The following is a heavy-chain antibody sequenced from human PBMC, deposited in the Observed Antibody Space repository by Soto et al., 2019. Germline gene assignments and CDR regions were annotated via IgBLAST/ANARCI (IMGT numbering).Heavy chain of an antibody. D-gene: IGHD6-13*01. Sequence: ASVKVSCKASGYTFTSYDINWVRQATGQGLEWMGWMNPNSGNTGYARKFQGRVTMTRNTSISTAYMELSSLRSEDTAVYYCARPYSSSWYFGYYYYGMDVWGQGTTVTVSS. V-gene: IGHV1-8*01. CDR2: MNPNSGNT. J-gene: IGHJ6*02. CDR3: ARPYSSSWYFGYYYYGMDV. CDR1: GYTFTSYD.